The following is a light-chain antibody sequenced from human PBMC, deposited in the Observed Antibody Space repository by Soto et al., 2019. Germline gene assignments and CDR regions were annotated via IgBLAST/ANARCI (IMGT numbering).Light chain of an antibody. V-gene: IGKV3-11*01. CDR3: QQRSNWPGT. CDR2: DAS. CDR1: QSVRSS. J-gene: IGKJ1*01. Sequence: EIVLTQSPATLSLSPGERATLSCRASQSVRSSLAWYQQQPGQAPRLLIFDASNRATGIPPRFSGSGSGTDFTLTINSLEPEDFVVYYCQQRSNWPGTFGQGTKV.